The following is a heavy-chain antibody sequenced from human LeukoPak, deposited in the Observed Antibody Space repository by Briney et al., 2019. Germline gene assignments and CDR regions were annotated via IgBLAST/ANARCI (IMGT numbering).Heavy chain of an antibody. CDR3: VRGTTLTGYYSYYFDY. D-gene: IGHD3-9*01. V-gene: IGHV3-74*01. J-gene: IGHJ4*02. CDR1: GFTLSTYW. CDR2: IKSDGSST. Sequence: GGSLRVSCAASGFTLSTYWMHWVRQAPGKGLVWVSGIKSDGSSTRNADSVKGRFTISRDNAKNTLYLQMNSLRAEDTAVYYCVRGTTLTGYYSYYFDYWGQGTLVTVSS.